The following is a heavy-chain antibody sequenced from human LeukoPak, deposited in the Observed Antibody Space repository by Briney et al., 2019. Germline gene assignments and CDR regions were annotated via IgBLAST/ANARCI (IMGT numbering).Heavy chain of an antibody. CDR3: ATQIICRGGTCYSSYHYYAMDV. CDR2: INPNSGGT. CDR1: GYTFTGYY. Sequence: SVKVSCKASGYTFTGYYIHWVRQAPGQGLEWMGWINPNSGGTNSAQKFQGRVTMTRDTSISTAYLDLSRLRSGDTACYYCATQIICRGGTCYSSYHYYAMDVWGQGTTVTVSS. V-gene: IGHV1-2*02. D-gene: IGHD2-15*01. J-gene: IGHJ6*02.